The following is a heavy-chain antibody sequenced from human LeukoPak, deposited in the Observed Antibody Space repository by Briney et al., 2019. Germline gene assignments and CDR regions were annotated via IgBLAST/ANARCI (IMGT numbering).Heavy chain of an antibody. CDR2: IKLDGSEK. Sequence: PGGSLRLSCAASGFTFSTYWMSWVRQAPGKGLEWVANIKLDGSEKYYVDSVKGRFTISRDNAKNSLYLQMNSLRGEDTAVYYCARGHSSSPNWFDPWGQGTLVTVSS. D-gene: IGHD6-6*01. CDR1: GFTFSTYW. J-gene: IGHJ5*02. CDR3: ARGHSSSPNWFDP. V-gene: IGHV3-7*01.